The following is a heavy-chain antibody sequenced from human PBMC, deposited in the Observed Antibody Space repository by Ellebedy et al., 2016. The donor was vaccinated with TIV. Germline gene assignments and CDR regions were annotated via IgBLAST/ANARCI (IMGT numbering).Heavy chain of an antibody. CDR2: ISYDGSNK. CDR1: GFTFSSYA. V-gene: IGHV3-30-3*02. Sequence: GGSLRLXXAASGFTFSSYAMHWVRQAPGKGLEWVAVISYDGSNKYYADSVKGRFTIPRDNSKNTLYLQMNSLRAEDTAVYYCAKRDSSGKYYYYGMDVWGQGTTVTVSS. D-gene: IGHD3-22*01. CDR3: AKRDSSGKYYYYGMDV. J-gene: IGHJ6*02.